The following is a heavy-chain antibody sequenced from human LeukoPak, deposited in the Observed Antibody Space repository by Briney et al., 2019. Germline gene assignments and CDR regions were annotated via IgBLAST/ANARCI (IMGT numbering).Heavy chain of an antibody. CDR3: AMGGSYSSITTFFDY. J-gene: IGHJ4*02. CDR2: IKQDGSEK. Sequence: GGSLRLSCAASGFTFGSYSMTWVRQAPGKGLEWVANIKQDGSEKYYVDSVKGRFTISRDNAKNSLYLQMNSLRAEDTAVYYCAMGGSYSSITTFFDYWGQGTLVTVSS. CDR1: GFTFGSYS. D-gene: IGHD1-26*01. V-gene: IGHV3-7*01.